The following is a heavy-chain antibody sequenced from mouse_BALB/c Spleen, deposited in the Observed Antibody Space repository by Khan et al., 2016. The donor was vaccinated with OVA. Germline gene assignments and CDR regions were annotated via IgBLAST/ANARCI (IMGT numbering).Heavy chain of an antibody. D-gene: IGHD2-2*01. CDR3: ARSRNGYLHY. J-gene: IGHJ2*01. Sequence: QVQLQQSGPGLVQPSQSLSITCTVSGFSLTNYGVHWVRQSPGKGLEWLGVIWSSGITDYNATFMSRLSISRDISKSQVFFKMNSLQANDTGIYYCARSRNGYLHYWGQGTTLTGSS. V-gene: IGHV2-2*02. CDR1: GFSLTNYG. CDR2: IWSSGIT.